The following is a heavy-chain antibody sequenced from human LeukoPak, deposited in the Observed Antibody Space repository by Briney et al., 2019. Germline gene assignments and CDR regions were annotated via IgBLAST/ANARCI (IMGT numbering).Heavy chain of an antibody. CDR1: GESFSGYY. V-gene: IGHV4-34*01. CDR2: IYYSGTT. J-gene: IGHJ5*02. D-gene: IGHD5-18*01. Sequence: SETLSLTCAVYGESFSGYYWSWIRQPPGKGLEWIGSIYYSGTTHYNPSLESRVTISVDTSKNQFSLKLASVTAADTAIYYCAKGAGGFSYYNWFDPWGQGTLVTVSS. CDR3: AKGAGGFSYYNWFDP.